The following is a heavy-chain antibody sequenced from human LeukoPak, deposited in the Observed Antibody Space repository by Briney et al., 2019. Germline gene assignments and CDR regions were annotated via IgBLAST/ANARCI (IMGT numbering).Heavy chain of an antibody. CDR1: GGTFSSYA. J-gene: IGHJ4*02. CDR2: IIPIFGTA. Sequence: GSSVKVSCKASGGTFSSYAISWVRQAPGQGLEWMGGIIPIFGTANYAQKFQGRVTITADESTSTAYMELSSLRSEDTAVYYCARVESRYCSSTSCPEDHWGQGTLVTVSS. V-gene: IGHV1-69*01. CDR3: ARVESRYCSSTSCPEDH. D-gene: IGHD2-2*01.